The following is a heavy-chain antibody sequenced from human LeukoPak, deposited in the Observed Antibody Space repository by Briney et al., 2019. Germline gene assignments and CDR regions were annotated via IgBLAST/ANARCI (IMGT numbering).Heavy chain of an antibody. Sequence: GESLKISCRGSGYSFTSYWIGWVRQMPGKGLEWMGIIYPGDSDTRYSPSFQGQVTISADKSISTAYLQWSSLKASDTAMYYCARQDLDFDWLPSPFDYWGQGTLVTVSS. J-gene: IGHJ4*02. CDR1: GYSFTSYW. CDR3: ARQDLDFDWLPSPFDY. CDR2: IYPGDSDT. D-gene: IGHD3-9*01. V-gene: IGHV5-51*01.